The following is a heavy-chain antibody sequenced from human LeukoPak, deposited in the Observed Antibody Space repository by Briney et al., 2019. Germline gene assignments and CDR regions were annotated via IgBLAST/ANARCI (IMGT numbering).Heavy chain of an antibody. J-gene: IGHJ2*01. CDR1: GYSFTSYW. D-gene: IGHD6-6*01. V-gene: IGHV5-51*01. Sequence: GESLKISCKGSGYSFTSYWIGWVRQMPGKGLEWMGIIYPGDSDTRYSPSFQGQVTISADKSINTAFVQWSSLKASNTAIYYCARRTPEYTNRWYFDLWGRGTLVTVSS. CDR3: ARRTPEYTNRWYFDL. CDR2: IYPGDSDT.